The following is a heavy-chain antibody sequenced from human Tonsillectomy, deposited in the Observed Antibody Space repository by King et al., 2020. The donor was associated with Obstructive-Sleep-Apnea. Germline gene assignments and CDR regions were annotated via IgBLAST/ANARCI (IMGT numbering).Heavy chain of an antibody. D-gene: IGHD5-24*01. CDR2: IGGSDGST. Sequence: QLVQSGGGLLQPGGSLRLSCGASGFTFSTYAMSWVRQAPGKGLEWVSVIGGSDGSTYYADSVKGRFTISRDNSKHMLYLQMNRLRADDTAVYFCAKEDGGRGGDGYNPLDSWGQGTLVTVSS. J-gene: IGHJ4*02. CDR3: AKEDGGRGGDGYNPLDS. V-gene: IGHV3-23*04. CDR1: GFTFSTYA.